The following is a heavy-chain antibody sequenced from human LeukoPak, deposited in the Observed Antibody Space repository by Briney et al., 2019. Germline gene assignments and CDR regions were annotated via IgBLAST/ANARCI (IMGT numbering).Heavy chain of an antibody. CDR3: ARGPPDCSSTSCYAFDAFDI. CDR2: MYSSGST. CDR1: GGSISITSYY. Sequence: PSETLSLTCTVSGGSISITSYYWGWIRQPPGKGLEWIGSMYSSGSTYYNPSLKSRVTISVDTSKNQFSLKLSSVTAADTAVYYCARGPPDCSSTSCYAFDAFDIWGQGTMVTVSS. V-gene: IGHV4-39*07. J-gene: IGHJ3*02. D-gene: IGHD2-2*01.